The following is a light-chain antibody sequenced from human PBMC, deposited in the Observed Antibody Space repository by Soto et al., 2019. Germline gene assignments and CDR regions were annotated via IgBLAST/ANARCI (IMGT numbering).Light chain of an antibody. CDR1: XXVLFTSNDKSF. CDR2: WAS. CDR3: QQFFYFPT. J-gene: IGKJ1*01. V-gene: IGKV4-1*01. Sequence: DIVITQSPGWLDFYLGERGTINFRXXXXVLFTSNDKSFVAWYQQKPGQSPKLLINWASTREPGVPDRFSGSGSGTEFTLNINSLQAEDVATYYCQQFFYFPTFGQGTKVDIK.